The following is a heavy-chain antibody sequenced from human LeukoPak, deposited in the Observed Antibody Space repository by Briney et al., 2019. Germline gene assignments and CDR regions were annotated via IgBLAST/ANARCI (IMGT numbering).Heavy chain of an antibody. CDR2: INPNSGGT. Sequence: GASVEASCKASGYTFTGYCMDWVRQAPGQGLEWMGWINPNSGGTNYAQKFQGRVTMTRDTSISTAYMELSRLRSDDTAVYYCARNRYYYDSSGYYYPNFDYWGQGTLVTVSS. J-gene: IGHJ4*02. D-gene: IGHD3-22*01. CDR3: ARNRYYYDSSGYYYPNFDY. CDR1: GYTFTGYC. V-gene: IGHV1-2*02.